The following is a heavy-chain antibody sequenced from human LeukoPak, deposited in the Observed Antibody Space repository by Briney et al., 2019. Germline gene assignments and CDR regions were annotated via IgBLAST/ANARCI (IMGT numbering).Heavy chain of an antibody. CDR2: IKQDGSEK. CDR3: ARDHHLRAFDI. D-gene: IGHD1-14*01. V-gene: IGHV3-7*01. Sequence: GGSLRLSCAASGFTFSSYWMSWVRQAPGKGREWVANIKQDGSEKYYVDSVKGRFTISRDNAKNSLYLQMNSLRAEDTAVYYCARDHHLRAFDIWGQGTMVTVSS. CDR1: GFTFSSYW. J-gene: IGHJ3*02.